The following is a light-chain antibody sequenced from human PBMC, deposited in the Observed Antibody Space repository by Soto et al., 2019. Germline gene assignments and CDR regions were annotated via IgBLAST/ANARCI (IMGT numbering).Light chain of an antibody. V-gene: IGKV3-20*01. CDR1: QSVRSNY. Sequence: EIVLTQSPGTLSLSAGERATLSCRASQSVRSNYLAWYQQKLGQAPRLLIHDASTRATGIPDRFSGSGSGTDFTLTISRLEPEDFAVYYCQQYGGSLPTFGGGTKVEIK. CDR2: DAS. J-gene: IGKJ4*01. CDR3: QQYGGSLPT.